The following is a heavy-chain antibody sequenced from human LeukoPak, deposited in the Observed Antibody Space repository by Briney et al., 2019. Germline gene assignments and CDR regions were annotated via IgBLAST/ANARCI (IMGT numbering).Heavy chain of an antibody. CDR2: IIPIFGTA. CDR3: ARWSAGPAAIPFDY. D-gene: IGHD2-2*01. Sequence: GASVKVSCKASGGTFSSYAISWVRQAPGQGLEWMGGIIPIFGTANYAQKFQGRVTITADESTSTAYMELSSLRSEDTAVYYCARWSAGPAAIPFDYWGQGTLVTVSS. J-gene: IGHJ4*02. V-gene: IGHV1-69*13. CDR1: GGTFSSYA.